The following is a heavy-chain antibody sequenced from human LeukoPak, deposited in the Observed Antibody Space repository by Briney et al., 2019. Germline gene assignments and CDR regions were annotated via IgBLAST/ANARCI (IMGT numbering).Heavy chain of an antibody. J-gene: IGHJ5*02. Sequence: ASAKVSCKVSGYTLTELSMHWVRQAPGKGLERMGGFDPEDGETIYAQKFQGRVTMTEDTSTDTAYMELSSLRSEDTAVYYCATVSSSWPEVRFDPWGQGTLVTVSS. CDR3: ATVSSSWPEVRFDP. D-gene: IGHD6-13*01. CDR1: GYTLTELS. CDR2: FDPEDGET. V-gene: IGHV1-24*01.